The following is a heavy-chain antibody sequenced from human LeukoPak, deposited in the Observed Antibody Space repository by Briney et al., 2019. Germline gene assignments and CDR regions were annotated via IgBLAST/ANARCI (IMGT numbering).Heavy chain of an antibody. J-gene: IGHJ5*02. CDR1: GFTFSSYA. D-gene: IGHD6-19*01. CDR2: ISGSGGTT. Sequence: GGSLRLSCAASGFTFSSYAMSWVRQAPGKGLEWVSAISGSGGTTYYADSVKGRFTISRDNSKNTLYLQMNSLRAEDTAVYYCARDVGYSSVLKSWFDPWGQGTLVTVSS. CDR3: ARDVGYSSVLKSWFDP. V-gene: IGHV3-23*01.